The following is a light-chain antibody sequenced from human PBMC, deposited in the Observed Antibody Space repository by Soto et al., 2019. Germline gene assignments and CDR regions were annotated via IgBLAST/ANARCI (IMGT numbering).Light chain of an antibody. J-gene: IGKJ1*01. V-gene: IGKV4-1*01. CDR1: QSLLYTSNNKDY. Sequence: DIVMTQSPDSLAVSLGERATINCKSSQSLLYTSNNKDYLAWYQQKPGQPPKLLIYWASTRESGVPDRFSGSGSGTEFALTISSLQAEDVAVYYCQQYYSTSETFGQGTKVEI. CDR3: QQYYSTSET. CDR2: WAS.